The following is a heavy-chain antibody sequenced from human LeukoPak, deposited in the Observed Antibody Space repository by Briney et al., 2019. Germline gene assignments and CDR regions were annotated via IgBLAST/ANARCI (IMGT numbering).Heavy chain of an antibody. D-gene: IGHD3-10*01. CDR1: GFTFSSYE. Sequence: GGSLRLSCAASGFTFSSYEVNWVRQAPGKGLEWVAVISYDGSNKYYADSVKGRFTISRDNSKNTLYLQMNSLRAEDTAVYYCARAKAMVRGVPCYWGQGTLVTVSS. J-gene: IGHJ4*02. V-gene: IGHV3-30*04. CDR2: ISYDGSNK. CDR3: ARAKAMVRGVPCY.